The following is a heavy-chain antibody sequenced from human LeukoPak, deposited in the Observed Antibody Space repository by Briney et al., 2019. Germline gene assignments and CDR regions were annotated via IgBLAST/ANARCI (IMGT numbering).Heavy chain of an antibody. D-gene: IGHD7-27*01. CDR2: MNPNSGNT. V-gene: IGHV1-8*01. CDR3: ARSPWGDYYYGMDV. CDR1: GYTFTSYD. Sequence: GASVKVSCKASGYTFTSYDIYWVRQATGQGLEWMGWMNPNSGNTGYAQKFQGRVTMTRNTSISTAYMELSSLRSEDTAVYYCARSPWGDYYYGMDVWGQGTTVTVSS. J-gene: IGHJ6*02.